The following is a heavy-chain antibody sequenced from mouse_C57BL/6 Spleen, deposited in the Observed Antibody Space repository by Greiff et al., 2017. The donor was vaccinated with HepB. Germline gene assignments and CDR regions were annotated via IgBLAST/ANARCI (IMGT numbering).Heavy chain of an antibody. CDR1: GYTFTDYE. Sequence: QVQLQQSGAELVRPGASVTLSCKASGYTFTDYEMHWVKQTPVHGLEWIGAIDPETGGTAYNQKFKGKAILTADKSSSTAYMELRSLTSEDSAVYYCTRWGYGSSYGPLYYAMDYWGQGTSVTVSS. J-gene: IGHJ4*01. V-gene: IGHV1-15*01. D-gene: IGHD1-1*01. CDR2: IDPETGGT. CDR3: TRWGYGSSYGPLYYAMDY.